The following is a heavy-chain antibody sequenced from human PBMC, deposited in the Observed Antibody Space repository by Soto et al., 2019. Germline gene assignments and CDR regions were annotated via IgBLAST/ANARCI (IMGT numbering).Heavy chain of an antibody. J-gene: IGHJ4*02. CDR2: ISGSGGST. CDR3: AKDSCNNGVCYSDY. D-gene: IGHD2-8*01. Sequence: GGSRRLSCGASGFTFSSYAMTWVGRAPGKGLEWVSAISGSGGSTYSAGSVKGRFTISKDNSKNTLYLQINSLRAEDTAVYYCAKDSCNNGVCYSDYWGQGTLVTVSS. CDR1: GFTFSSYA. V-gene: IGHV3-23*01.